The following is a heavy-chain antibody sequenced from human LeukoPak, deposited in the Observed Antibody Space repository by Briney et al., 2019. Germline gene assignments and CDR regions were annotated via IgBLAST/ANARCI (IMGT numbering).Heavy chain of an antibody. V-gene: IGHV4-4*09. CDR2: IYTSGST. Sequence: SETLSLTCTVSGGSISSYYWSWIRQSPGKGLEWIGYIYTSGSTNYNPSLKSRVTISVDTSKNQFSLKLSSVTAADTAVYYCARQINDVVVPAAIDAFDIWGQGTMVTVSS. D-gene: IGHD2-2*01. CDR3: ARQINDVVVPAAIDAFDI. CDR1: GGSISSYY. J-gene: IGHJ3*02.